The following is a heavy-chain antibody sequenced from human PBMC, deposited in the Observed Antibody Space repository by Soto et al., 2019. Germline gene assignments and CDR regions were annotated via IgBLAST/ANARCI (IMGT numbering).Heavy chain of an antibody. J-gene: IGHJ6*02. CDR1: GYTFTSYA. Sequence: ASVKVSCKASGYTFTSYAMNWVRQAPGQGLEWIGWINTNTGNPTYAQGFTGRFVFSLDTSVSTAYLQICSLKAEDTAVYYCARDPRRGYDFWSGYYGYYYGMDVWGQGTTVTVSS. CDR3: ARDPRRGYDFWSGYYGYYYGMDV. V-gene: IGHV7-4-1*01. D-gene: IGHD3-3*01. CDR2: INTNTGNP.